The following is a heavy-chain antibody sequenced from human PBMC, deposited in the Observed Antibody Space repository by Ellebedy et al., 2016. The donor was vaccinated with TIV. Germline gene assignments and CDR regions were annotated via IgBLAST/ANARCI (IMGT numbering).Heavy chain of an antibody. V-gene: IGHV3-74*01. Sequence: GESLKISXAASGFTFDKYWMHRVRQAPGEGLVWVSRLYSGGSGASYADSVKGRFTISRDNAKSTLFLQMESLKVEDTAVYFCARDPTNFSSGWQYHYGLDVWGQGTTVTVSS. CDR1: GFTFDKYW. J-gene: IGHJ6*02. CDR2: LYSGGSGA. CDR3: ARDPTNFSSGWQYHYGLDV. D-gene: IGHD3-22*01.